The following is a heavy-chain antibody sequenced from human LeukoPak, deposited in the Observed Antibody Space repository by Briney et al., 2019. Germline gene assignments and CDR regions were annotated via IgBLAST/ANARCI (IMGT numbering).Heavy chain of an antibody. V-gene: IGHV3-7*01. CDR3: ARDPTYYDILTGLLDY. Sequence: PGGSLSLSCAASGFTFSSYWMSWVRQAPGKGLEWVANIKQDGSEKYYVDSVKGRFTISRDNAKNSLYLQMNSLRAEDTAVYYCARDPTYYDILTGLLDYWGQGTLVTVSS. CDR2: IKQDGSEK. CDR1: GFTFSSYW. D-gene: IGHD3-9*01. J-gene: IGHJ4*02.